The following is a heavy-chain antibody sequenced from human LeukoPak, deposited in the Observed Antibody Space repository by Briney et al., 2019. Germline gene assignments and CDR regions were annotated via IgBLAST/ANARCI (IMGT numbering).Heavy chain of an antibody. D-gene: IGHD3-16*02. CDR2: IGSNGGST. Sequence: GGSLRLSCAASGFTFSSYAMHWVRQAPGKGLEYVSAIGSNGGSTYYANSVKGRFTISRDNAKNSFYLQMNSLRAEDTALYYCARDRGGIGYYMDVWGKGTTVTVSS. V-gene: IGHV3-64*01. J-gene: IGHJ6*03. CDR1: GFTFSSYA. CDR3: ARDRGGIGYYMDV.